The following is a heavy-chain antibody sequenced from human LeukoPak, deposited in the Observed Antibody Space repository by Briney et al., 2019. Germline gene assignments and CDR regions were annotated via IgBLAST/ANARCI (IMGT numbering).Heavy chain of an antibody. J-gene: IGHJ3*02. CDR3: ARESRYCTNGVCYSDAFDI. Sequence: SVKVSCKASGGTFISYAISWVRQAPGQGLEWMGGIIPIFGTANYAQKFQGRVTITADESTSTAYMELSSLRSEDTAVYYCARESRYCTNGVCYSDAFDIWGQGTMVTVSS. D-gene: IGHD2-8*01. V-gene: IGHV1-69*13. CDR2: IIPIFGTA. CDR1: GGTFISYA.